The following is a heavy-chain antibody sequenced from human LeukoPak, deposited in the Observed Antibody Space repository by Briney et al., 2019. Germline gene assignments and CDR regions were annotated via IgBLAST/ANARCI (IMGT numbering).Heavy chain of an antibody. J-gene: IGHJ4*02. CDR3: ARDSGSYYPY. CDR2: IYYSGIT. V-gene: IGHV4-61*01. Sequence: SETLSLTCTVSGGSVSSGSYYWSWIRQPPGKGLEWIGYIYYSGITNYNPSLKSRVTISIDTSKNQFSLKLSSVTAADTAVYYCARDSGSYYPYWGQGTLVTVSS. CDR1: GGSVSSGSYY. D-gene: IGHD1-26*01.